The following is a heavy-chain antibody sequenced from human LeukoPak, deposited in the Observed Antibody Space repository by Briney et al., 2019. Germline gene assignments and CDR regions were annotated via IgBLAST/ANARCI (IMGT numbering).Heavy chain of an antibody. CDR3: AKEGGDYDFWSGYPYAEYFQH. Sequence: GGSLRLSCAASGFTFSSYSIHWVRQAPGKGLEWVAVISYDGSNKYYADSVKGRFTISRDNSKNTLYLQMNSLRAEDTAVYYCAKEGGDYDFWSGYPYAEYFQHWGQGTLVTVSS. CDR1: GFTFSSYS. V-gene: IGHV3-30*04. CDR2: ISYDGSNK. J-gene: IGHJ1*01. D-gene: IGHD3-3*01.